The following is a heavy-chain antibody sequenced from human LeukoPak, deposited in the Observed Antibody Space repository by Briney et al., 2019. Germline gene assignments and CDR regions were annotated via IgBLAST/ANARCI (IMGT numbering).Heavy chain of an antibody. D-gene: IGHD4-23*01. CDR2: IYYSGST. J-gene: IGHJ3*02. V-gene: IGHV4-59*12. Sequence: SETLSLTCTVSGGSISSYYWSWIRQPPGKGLEWIGYIYYSGSTNYNPSLKSRVTISVDTSKNQFSLKLSSVTAADTAVYYCARGDYGGNSPFGAFDIWGQGTMVTVSS. CDR3: ARGDYGGNSPFGAFDI. CDR1: GGSISSYY.